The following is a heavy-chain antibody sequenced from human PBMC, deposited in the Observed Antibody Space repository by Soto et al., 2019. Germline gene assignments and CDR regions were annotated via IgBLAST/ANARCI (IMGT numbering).Heavy chain of an antibody. D-gene: IGHD3-3*01. V-gene: IGHV4-4*08. J-gene: IGHJ4*02. CDR1: GGSFNTNY. CDR3: VRKSGKFDY. CDR2: ISPTGTT. Sequence: SETLSLTCTVSGGSFNTNYWTWIRQPPGNSLEWIGYISPTGTTNYNPSLKGRVTISVDTSKNQVFLTLSSVVAADTAMYYCVRKSGKFDYWGQGILVTVSS.